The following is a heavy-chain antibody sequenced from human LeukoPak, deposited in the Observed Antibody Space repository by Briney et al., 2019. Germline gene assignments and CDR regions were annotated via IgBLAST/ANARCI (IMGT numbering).Heavy chain of an antibody. Sequence: GGSLRLSCAASGFTVSSNYTSWVRQAPGKGLEWVSVIYSGGSTYYADSVKSRFTISRDNSKNTVSLQMNSLRGEDTAVYYCAKDDAWGRYKDWGQGALVTVSS. CDR3: AKDDAWGRYKD. CDR2: IYSGGST. CDR1: GFTVSSNY. J-gene: IGHJ1*01. V-gene: IGHV3-66*01. D-gene: IGHD3-16*01.